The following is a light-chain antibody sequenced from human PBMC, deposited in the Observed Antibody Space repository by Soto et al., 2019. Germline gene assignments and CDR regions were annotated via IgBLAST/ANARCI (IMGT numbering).Light chain of an antibody. CDR3: QQSYSTPPIT. J-gene: IGKJ5*01. CDR1: QSINSW. CDR2: AAS. Sequence: DIQMTQSPSTLSASVGDRVTITFRASQSINSWLAWYQQKPWKAPKLLIYAASSLQSGVPSRFSGSGSGTDFTLTISSLQPEDFATYYCQQSYSTPPITFGQGTRLEI. V-gene: IGKV1-39*01.